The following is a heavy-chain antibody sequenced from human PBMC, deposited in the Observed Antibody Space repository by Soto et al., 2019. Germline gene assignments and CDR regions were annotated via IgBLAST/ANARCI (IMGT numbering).Heavy chain of an antibody. CDR1: GFSLTNKGEA. D-gene: IGHD2-8*01. Sequence: QITLKESGPTLVKPTQTLTLTCTCSGFSLTNKGEAVGLFLHFPGNALECLLHIYWYDDYRYTPTLITRLSTNTATYKHQVVLTMTNMVPVDTATYYCALYGATSPAGGFEPWGQGIPVTVSS. J-gene: IGHJ5*02. CDR3: ALYGATSPAGGFEP. CDR2: IYWYDDY. V-gene: IGHV2-5*01.